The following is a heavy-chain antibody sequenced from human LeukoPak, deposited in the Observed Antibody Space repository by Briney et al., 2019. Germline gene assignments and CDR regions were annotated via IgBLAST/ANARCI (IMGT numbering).Heavy chain of an antibody. CDR2: ISSSSSYI. CDR3: ARAQNYVAAGSDY. J-gene: IGHJ4*02. D-gene: IGHD6-13*01. Sequence: GGSLRLSCAASGFTFSDHYMDWVRQAPGKGLEWVSSISSSSSYIYYADSVKGRFTISRDNAKNSLYLQMNSLRAEDTAVYYCARAQNYVAAGSDYWGQGTLVTVSS. CDR1: GFTFSDHY. V-gene: IGHV3-21*01.